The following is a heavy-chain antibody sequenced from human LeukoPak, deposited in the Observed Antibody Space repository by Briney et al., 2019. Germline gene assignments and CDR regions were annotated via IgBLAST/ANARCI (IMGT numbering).Heavy chain of an antibody. CDR2: ISSSSSTI. CDR3: AKDHNYYDSSGSPVGSY. D-gene: IGHD3-22*01. V-gene: IGHV3-48*04. CDR1: GFTFSSYS. Sequence: PGGSLRLSCAASGFTFSSYSMNWVRQAPGKGLEWVSYISSSSSTIYYADSVKGRFTISRDNAKNSLYLQMNSLRAEDTAVYYCAKDHNYYDSSGSPVGSYWGQGTLVTVSS. J-gene: IGHJ4*02.